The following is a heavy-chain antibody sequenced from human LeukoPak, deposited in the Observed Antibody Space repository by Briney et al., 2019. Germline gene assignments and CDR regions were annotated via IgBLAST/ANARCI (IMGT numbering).Heavy chain of an antibody. J-gene: IGHJ5*02. D-gene: IGHD6-13*01. Sequence: YPSETLSLTCAVYGGSFSGYYWSWIRQPPGKGLEWLGEINHSGSTNYNPSLKSRVTISVDTSKNQFSLKLSSVTAADTAVYYCARRLSSSWYTNWFDPWGQGTLVTVSS. CDR1: GGSFSGYY. CDR3: ARRLSSSWYTNWFDP. CDR2: INHSGST. V-gene: IGHV4-34*01.